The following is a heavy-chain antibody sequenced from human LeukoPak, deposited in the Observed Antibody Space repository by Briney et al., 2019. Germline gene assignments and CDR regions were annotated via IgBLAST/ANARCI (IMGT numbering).Heavy chain of an antibody. J-gene: IGHJ6*03. CDR3: ARGLSPTSYYYYMDV. Sequence: SETLSLTCIVSSGSISSDQSYWGWIRQPPGKGLEWLGTIYYSGSTYINPSLRGRVTLSVDTSKNQYSLRLNSVTAADTAVYYCARGLSPTSYYYYMDVWGKGTTVTVSS. V-gene: IGHV4-39*07. CDR2: IYYSGST. CDR1: SGSISSDQSY. D-gene: IGHD2/OR15-2a*01.